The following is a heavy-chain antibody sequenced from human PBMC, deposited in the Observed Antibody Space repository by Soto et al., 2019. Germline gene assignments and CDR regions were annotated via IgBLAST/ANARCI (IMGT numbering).Heavy chain of an antibody. CDR1: GFSFSICA. Sequence: GGSLRLSCAASGFSFSICAMSWVRQAPGKGLEWVSAISGSGATTFYADSVKGRFTISRDNSENTLYLQMSSLRAEDTAVYYCAKSGGYVTTLTTRFSDYWGQGVQVTVSS. V-gene: IGHV3-23*01. CDR2: ISGSGATT. J-gene: IGHJ4*02. D-gene: IGHD4-17*01. CDR3: AKSGGYVTTLTTRFSDY.